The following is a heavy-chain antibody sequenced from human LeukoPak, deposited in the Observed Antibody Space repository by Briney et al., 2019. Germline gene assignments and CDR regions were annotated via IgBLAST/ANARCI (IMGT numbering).Heavy chain of an antibody. J-gene: IGHJ3*01. CDR3: ARDPRGTAIFDL. D-gene: IGHD1-1*01. CDR2: IKQDGSLI. V-gene: IGHV3-7*04. CDR1: GFTFSSYW. Sequence: PGGSLRLSCAASGFTFSSYWMTWVRQAPGKGLEWVANIKQDGSLIKYVDSVKGRFTISRDNAGNSLHLQMNSLRAEDTAVYYCARDPRGTAIFDLWGQGTMVTVSS.